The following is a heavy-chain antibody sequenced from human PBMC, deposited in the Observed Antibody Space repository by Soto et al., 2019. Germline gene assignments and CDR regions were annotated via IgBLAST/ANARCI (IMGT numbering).Heavy chain of an antibody. CDR2: ISSSSSTI. J-gene: IGHJ4*02. CDR3: ARDYMTTVVKIPLGFDY. CDR1: GFTFSSYS. V-gene: IGHV3-48*02. Sequence: HPGGSLRLSCAASGFTFSSYSMNWVRQAPGKGLEWVSYISSSSSTIYYADSVKGRFTISRDNAKNSLYLQMNSLRDEDTAVYYCARDYMTTVVKIPLGFDYWGQGTLVTVSS. D-gene: IGHD4-17*01.